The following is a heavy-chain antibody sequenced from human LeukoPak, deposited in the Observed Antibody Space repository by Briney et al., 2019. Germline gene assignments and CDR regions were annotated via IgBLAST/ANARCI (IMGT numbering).Heavy chain of an antibody. CDR1: GYTFTGYY. Sequence: ASVKVSCKASGYTFTGYYMHWVRQAPGQGLEWMGWINPNSGGTNYAQKFQGRVTMTRDTSISTAYMELSRLRSDDTAVYYCARELPNYYDSSGIDYWGQGTLVTVSS. D-gene: IGHD3-22*01. CDR3: ARELPNYYDSSGIDY. J-gene: IGHJ4*02. CDR2: INPNSGGT. V-gene: IGHV1-2*02.